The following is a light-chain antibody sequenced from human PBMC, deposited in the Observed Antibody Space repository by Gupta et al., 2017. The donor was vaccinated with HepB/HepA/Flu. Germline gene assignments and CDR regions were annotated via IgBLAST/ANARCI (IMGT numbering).Light chain of an antibody. Sequence: DIVMTQSPLSPPVTSGAQAYISCRSSQSLLHSNGYNYLDWYLQTPGQSPQLLIYLGSNRASGVPDRFSGSGSGTDFTLKISRVEAEDVGVYYCMQALQTPWTFGQGTKVEIK. J-gene: IGKJ1*01. CDR3: MQALQTPWT. CDR1: QSLLHSNGYNY. V-gene: IGKV2-28*01. CDR2: LGS.